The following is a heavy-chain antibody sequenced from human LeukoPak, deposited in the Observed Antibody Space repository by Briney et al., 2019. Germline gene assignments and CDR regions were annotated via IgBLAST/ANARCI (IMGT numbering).Heavy chain of an antibody. CDR1: GGSISSYY. J-gene: IGHJ1*01. CDR2: IYYSGST. Sequence: SETLSLTCTVSGGSISSYYWSWIRQPPGKGLEWIGYIYYSGSTNYNPSLKSRVAISVDTSKNQFSLKLSSVTAADTAVCYCASLHYEYFHHWGQGTLVTVSS. V-gene: IGHV4-59*08. CDR3: ASLHYEYFHH.